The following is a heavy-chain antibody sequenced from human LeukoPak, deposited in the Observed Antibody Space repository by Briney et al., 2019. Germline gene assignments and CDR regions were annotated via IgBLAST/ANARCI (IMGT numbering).Heavy chain of an antibody. CDR3: ARGLTGRPQAPRRYYYYYYYYMDV. J-gene: IGHJ6*03. V-gene: IGHV4-34*01. CDR2: INHSGST. CDR1: GGSFSGYY. Sequence: SETLSLTCAVYGGSFSGYYWSWIRQPPGKGLEWIGEINHSGSTNYNPSLKSRVTISVDTSKNQFSLKLSSVTAADTAVYYCARGLTGRPQAPRRYYYYYYYYMDVWGKGTTVTVSS. D-gene: IGHD3-9*01.